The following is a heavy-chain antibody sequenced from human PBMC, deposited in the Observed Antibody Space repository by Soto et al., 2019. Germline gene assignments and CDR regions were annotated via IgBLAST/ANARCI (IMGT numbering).Heavy chain of an antibody. Sequence: KTSETLSLTCAVYGGSFSSYHWSWIRQTPGKGLEWIGEINHLTTTNYNPSLKSRVIISLDTPKNQFSLKLSSVTAADTAVYYCERGYDTALATIFWGQGILVTVSS. CDR3: ERGYDTALATIF. CDR1: GGSFSSYH. CDR2: INHLTTT. D-gene: IGHD5-18*01. J-gene: IGHJ4*02. V-gene: IGHV4-34*01.